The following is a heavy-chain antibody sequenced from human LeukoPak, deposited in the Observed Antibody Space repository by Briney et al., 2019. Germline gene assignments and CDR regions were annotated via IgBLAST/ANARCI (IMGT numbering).Heavy chain of an antibody. CDR1: GGSISSSSYY. V-gene: IGHV4-39*07. CDR3: AGGEYQLLFFIFDP. D-gene: IGHD2-2*01. Sequence: PSETLSLTCTVSGGSISSSSYYWGWIRQPPGKGLEWIGEINHSGSTNYNPSLKSRVTISVDTSKNQFSLKLSSVTAADTAVYYCAGGEYQLLFFIFDPWGQGTLVTVSS. CDR2: INHSGST. J-gene: IGHJ5*02.